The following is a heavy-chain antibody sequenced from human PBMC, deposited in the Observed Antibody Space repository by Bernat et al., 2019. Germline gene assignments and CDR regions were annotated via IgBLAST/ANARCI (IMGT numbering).Heavy chain of an antibody. Sequence: EVQLVESGGGLVKPGGSLRLSCAASGFTFSNAWMSWVRQAPGKGLEWVGRIKSKTDGGTTDYAAPVKGRFTISRDDSKNTLYLQMNSLKTEDTAVYDCTTDSPRITRVRGVISGMDVWGQGTTVTVSS. CDR3: TTDSPRITRVRGVISGMDV. CDR2: IKSKTDGGTT. CDR1: GFTFSNAW. D-gene: IGHD3-10*01. V-gene: IGHV3-15*01. J-gene: IGHJ6*02.